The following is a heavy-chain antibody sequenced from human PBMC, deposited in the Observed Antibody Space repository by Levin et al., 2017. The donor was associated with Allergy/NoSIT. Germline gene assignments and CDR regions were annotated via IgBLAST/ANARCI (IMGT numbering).Heavy chain of an antibody. J-gene: IGHJ4*02. CDR1: GFTFSSYA. V-gene: IGHV3-23*01. CDR3: AKTLHYYGSGSHDY. D-gene: IGHD3-10*01. CDR2: ISGSGGST. Sequence: GESLKISCAASGFTFSSYAMSWVRQAPGKGLEWVSAISGSGGSTYYADSVKGRFTISRDNSKNTLYLQMNSLRAEDTAVYYCAKTLHYYGSGSHDYWGQGTLVTVSS.